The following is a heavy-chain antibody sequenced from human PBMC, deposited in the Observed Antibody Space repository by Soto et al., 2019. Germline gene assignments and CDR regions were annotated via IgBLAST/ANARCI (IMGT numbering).Heavy chain of an antibody. D-gene: IGHD6-19*01. J-gene: IGHJ3*02. CDR2: ISYDGSNK. V-gene: IGHV3-30*18. Sequence: QVQLVESGGGVVQPGRSLRLSCAASGFTFSSYGMHWVRQAPGKGLEWVAVISYDGSNKYYADSVKGRFTISRDNSKNTRYLQMYILRAEDTAAYYCANSYDSSGWYFWLAFDIWGQGPVVTVSS. CDR1: GFTFSSYG. CDR3: ANSYDSSGWYFWLAFDI.